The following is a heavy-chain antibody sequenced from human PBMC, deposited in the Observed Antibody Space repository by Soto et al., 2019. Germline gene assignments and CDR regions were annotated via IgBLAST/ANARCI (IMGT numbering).Heavy chain of an antibody. V-gene: IGHV3-33*01. J-gene: IGHJ4*02. CDR3: ARDPSGSIGWLYYLDY. CDR2: IWYDGGNA. D-gene: IGHD6-19*01. Sequence: QVQLVESGGGVVQPGRSLRLSCVASGFTFSTYGMHWVRQAPGKGLEWVALIWYDGGNAYYADSVKGRFTISRDNSKNTLFLQMNSLRAEDTAVYYCARDPSGSIGWLYYLDYWGQGTLVTVSS. CDR1: GFTFSTYG.